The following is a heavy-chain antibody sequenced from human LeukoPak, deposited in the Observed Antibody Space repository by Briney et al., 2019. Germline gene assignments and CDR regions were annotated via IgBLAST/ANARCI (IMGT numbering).Heavy chain of an antibody. CDR3: AREYYYDSSGYPGAFDI. CDR2: IYYSGST. CDR1: GGSISSGDYY. Sequence: PSETLPLTCTVSGGSISSGDYYWSWIRQPPGKGLEWIGYIYYSGSTNYNPSLKSRVTISVDTSKNQFSLKLSSVTAADTAVYYCAREYYYDSSGYPGAFDIWGQGTMVTVSS. V-gene: IGHV4-61*08. D-gene: IGHD3-22*01. J-gene: IGHJ3*02.